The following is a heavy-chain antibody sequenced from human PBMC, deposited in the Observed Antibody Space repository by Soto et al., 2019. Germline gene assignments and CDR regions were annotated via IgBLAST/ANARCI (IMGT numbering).Heavy chain of an antibody. Sequence: ASVKVSCKASGSTFTNSAIHWVRQAPGQRLGWMGWINAGNGNTKYSQKFQDRLTITRDPTATTVYMELSSLRSEDTAVYYCARGFRASGSTFDSWGQGTLVTVS. CDR2: INAGNGNT. J-gene: IGHJ4*02. CDR3: ARGFRASGSTFDS. CDR1: GSTFTNSA. D-gene: IGHD3-10*01. V-gene: IGHV1-3*01.